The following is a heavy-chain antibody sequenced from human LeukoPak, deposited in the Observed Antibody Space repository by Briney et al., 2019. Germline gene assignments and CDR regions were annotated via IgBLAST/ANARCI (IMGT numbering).Heavy chain of an antibody. V-gene: IGHV3-30*04. CDR1: GFTFNNYA. CDR2: ISHDGSEE. CDR3: ARSLDYFDSSGYYNFDS. Sequence: GRSLRLSCTASGFTFNNYALNWVRRPPGKGLEWVSLISHDGSEEYFADSVKGRFTTSRDNSKNTVYLEMKSLRLEDTATYYCARSLDYFDSSGYYNFDSWGKGTLVTVSP. D-gene: IGHD3-22*01. J-gene: IGHJ4*02.